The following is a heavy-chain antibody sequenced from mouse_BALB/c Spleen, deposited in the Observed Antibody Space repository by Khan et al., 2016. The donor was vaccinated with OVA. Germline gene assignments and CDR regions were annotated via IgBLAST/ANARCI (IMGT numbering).Heavy chain of an antibody. CDR2: INTYTGEP. V-gene: IGHV9-3-1*01. Sequence: QIQLVQSGPELKKPGETVKISCKASGYTFTNYGMNWVKQAPGKGLKWMGWINTYTGEPTYADDFKGRFAFSLETSASTAYLQINNLKNEDTATYCCARFNWDVLWFAYWGQGTLVTVSA. CDR1: GYTFTNYG. J-gene: IGHJ3*01. CDR3: ARFNWDVLWFAY. D-gene: IGHD4-1*02.